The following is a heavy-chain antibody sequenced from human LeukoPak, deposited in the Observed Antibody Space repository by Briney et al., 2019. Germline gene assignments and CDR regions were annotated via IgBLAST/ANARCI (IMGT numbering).Heavy chain of an antibody. CDR1: GYSISSGYY. Sequence: SETLSLTCTVSGYSISSGYYWGWIRQPPGKGLEWIGSIYHSGSTYYNPSLKSRVTISVDTSKNQFSLKLSSVTAADTAVYYCARGRRWLQFRYFDYWGQGTLVTVSS. D-gene: IGHD5-24*01. J-gene: IGHJ4*02. V-gene: IGHV4-38-2*02. CDR2: IYHSGST. CDR3: ARGRRWLQFRYFDY.